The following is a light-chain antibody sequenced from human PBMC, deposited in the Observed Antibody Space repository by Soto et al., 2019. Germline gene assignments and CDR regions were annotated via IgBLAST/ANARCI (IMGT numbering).Light chain of an antibody. V-gene: IGKV1-5*01. CDR3: QEYYSFWYT. J-gene: IGKJ2*01. CDR2: DIS. CDR1: QSLSSR. Sequence: DIQMTQSPSTLSASVGDRVTITCRASQSLSSRLAWYQQKPGKAPKLLIYDISNLESGVPSRFSGSGSGTEFTLTISSLHPDDFATYYCQEYYSFWYTFGQGTRLEIK.